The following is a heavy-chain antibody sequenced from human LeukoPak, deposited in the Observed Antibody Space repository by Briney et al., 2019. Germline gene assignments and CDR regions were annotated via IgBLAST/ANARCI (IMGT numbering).Heavy chain of an antibody. CDR1: GYTFTRYY. J-gene: IGHJ4*02. CDR3: ARLPYRDGVAQDY. D-gene: IGHD3-16*02. CDR2: INPISGAT. V-gene: IGHV1-46*01. Sequence: ASVKVSCKTSGYTFTRYYMQWVRQAPARGLEWIGIINPISGATDYAQKFQGRVTMTRDTSTSTVYMELSSLRSEDSAMYYCARLPYRDGVAQDYWGQGTLVTVSP.